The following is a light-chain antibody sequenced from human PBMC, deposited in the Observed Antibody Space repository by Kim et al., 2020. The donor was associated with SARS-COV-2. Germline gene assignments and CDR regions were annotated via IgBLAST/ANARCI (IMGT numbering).Light chain of an antibody. CDR3: QQSFGAPYS. Sequence: DIQMTQSPSSLSASVGDRVTITCRASRSISTYLNWYQQKPGKAPRVLIYEASTLQSGVPARFSGSGSGTDFTLSISSLDIEDFATYYSQQSFGAPYSFGQGNKLEI. CDR2: EAS. J-gene: IGKJ2*01. V-gene: IGKV1-39*01. CDR1: RSISTY.